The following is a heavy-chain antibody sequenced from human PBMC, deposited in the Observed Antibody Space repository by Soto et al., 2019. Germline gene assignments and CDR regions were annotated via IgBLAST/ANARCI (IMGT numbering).Heavy chain of an antibody. J-gene: IGHJ2*01. V-gene: IGHV4-39*01. Sequence: SETLSLTCTVSGGSISSSSYYWGWIRQPPGKGLEWIGSIYYSGSTYYNPSLKSRVTISVDTSKNQFSLKLSSVTAADTAVYYCARRGRYDFWSGYYWYFDLWGRGTLVTVSS. CDR3: ARRGRYDFWSGYYWYFDL. D-gene: IGHD3-3*01. CDR2: IYYSGST. CDR1: GGSISSSSYY.